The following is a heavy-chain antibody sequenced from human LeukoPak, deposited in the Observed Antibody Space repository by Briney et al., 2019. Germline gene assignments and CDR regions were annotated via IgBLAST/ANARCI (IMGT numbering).Heavy chain of an antibody. CDR2: INPDGSSS. D-gene: IGHD2-15*01. CDR3: VRELGGHGDS. CDR1: GFTLSYYW. J-gene: IGHJ4*02. V-gene: IGHV3-74*01. Sequence: PGGSLRLSCAGYGFTLSYYWMHWVRQAPGKGLVWVSRINPDGSSSSYADSVKGRFTISRDNARNMVYMQMNSLRVEDTAVYHCVRELGGHGDSWGQGTLVTVSS.